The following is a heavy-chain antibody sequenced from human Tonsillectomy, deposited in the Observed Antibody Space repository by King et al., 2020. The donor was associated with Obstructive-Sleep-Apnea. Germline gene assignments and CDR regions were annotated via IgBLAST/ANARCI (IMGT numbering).Heavy chain of an antibody. Sequence: VQLVESGGGLVQPGGSLRLSCAASGFTFSSDAMSWVRQAPGKGLEWVSAIIGSGVSTYYADSVKVRFPISREISKNTLYLQMNSLRAEDTAVYYCAKDSGERYFDWLLEVKGFDYWGQGTLVTVSS. CDR2: IIGSGVST. CDR3: AKDSGERYFDWLLEVKGFDY. V-gene: IGHV3-23*04. CDR1: GFTFSSDA. D-gene: IGHD3-9*01. J-gene: IGHJ4*02.